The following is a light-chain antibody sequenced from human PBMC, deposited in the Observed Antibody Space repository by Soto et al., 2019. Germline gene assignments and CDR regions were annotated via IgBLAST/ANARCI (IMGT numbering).Light chain of an antibody. CDR2: GAS. Sequence: EIVLTQSPGTLSLSPGERATLSCRASQSVSSSYLAWYQQKPGQAPRLLIFGASSRATGIPDRFSGSASGTDFTLTISRLEPEDFAVYYCQQYVTSRAWTFGQGNKVDIK. V-gene: IGKV3-20*01. J-gene: IGKJ1*01. CDR1: QSVSSSY. CDR3: QQYVTSRAWT.